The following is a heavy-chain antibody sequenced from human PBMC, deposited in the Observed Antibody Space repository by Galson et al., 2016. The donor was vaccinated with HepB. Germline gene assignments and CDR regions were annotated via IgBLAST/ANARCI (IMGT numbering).Heavy chain of an antibody. Sequence: SLRLSCATSGFTFNNYWMNWVRQAPGKGLEWVANIKQDGSIKYYVDSVRGRFTISRDNAKNSLFLQMNTLSAEDTAAYYCVRPLGGGWGPLSYWGQGILVTVSS. V-gene: IGHV3-7*01. J-gene: IGHJ4*02. CDR2: IKQDGSIK. CDR3: VRPLGGGWGPLSY. D-gene: IGHD6-19*01. CDR1: GFTFNNYW.